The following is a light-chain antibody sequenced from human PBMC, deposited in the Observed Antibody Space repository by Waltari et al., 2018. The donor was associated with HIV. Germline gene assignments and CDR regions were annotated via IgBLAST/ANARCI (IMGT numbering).Light chain of an antibody. CDR1: SSNIGAGYD. J-gene: IGLJ2*01. CDR2: ANI. Sequence: QSVLTQPPSVSGAPGQRVTITGTGSSSNIGAGYDLHWYQPLPGTAPKLLIYANINRPSGVPDRFSGSKSGSSASLAITGLQAEDEAHYYCQSFDSSLTTSGVIFGGGTKLTVL. CDR3: QSFDSSLTTSGVI. V-gene: IGLV1-40*01.